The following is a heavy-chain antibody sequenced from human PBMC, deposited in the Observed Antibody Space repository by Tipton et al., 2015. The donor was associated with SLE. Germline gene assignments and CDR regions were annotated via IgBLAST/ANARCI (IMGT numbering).Heavy chain of an antibody. CDR2: ISWHSSSI. V-gene: IGHV3-9*01. CDR1: GFTLDYYA. J-gene: IGHJ4*02. D-gene: IGHD5-18*01. CDR3: ARSEGGYSYGRD. Sequence: SLRLSCVASGFTLDYYAMHWVRQAPGKGLEWVSSISWHSSSIGYADSVKGRFTISRDNAKNSLYLQMNSLRAEDTAVYYCARSEGGYSYGRDWGQGALVTVSS.